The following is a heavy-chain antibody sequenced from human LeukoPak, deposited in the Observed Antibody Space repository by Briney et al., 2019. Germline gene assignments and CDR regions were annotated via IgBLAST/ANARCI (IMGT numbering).Heavy chain of an antibody. CDR3: ARPSGVGSTTQGAFDM. Sequence: GALRLSCAASGFTFSSYSMNWVRQAPGKGLEWVSYISGSSSCTYYADSVKGRFTISRDNAKNSLYLQMNSLRDEDTAVYYCARPSGVGSTTQGAFDMWGQGTMVTVSS. V-gene: IGHV3-48*02. J-gene: IGHJ3*02. D-gene: IGHD1-26*01. CDR1: GFTFSSYS. CDR2: ISGSSSCT.